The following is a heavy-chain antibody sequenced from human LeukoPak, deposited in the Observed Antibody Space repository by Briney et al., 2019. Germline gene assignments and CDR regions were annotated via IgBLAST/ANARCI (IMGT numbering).Heavy chain of an antibody. CDR2: ISSSGSTI. J-gene: IGHJ4*02. Sequence: GGSLGLSCAASGFPFSSYEMNWARRLPGKGLEWVSYISSSGSTIYYADSVKGRFTISRDNAKNSLYLQMNSLRAEDTAVYYCAKSNDYDYWGQGTLVTVSS. CDR3: AKSNDYDY. V-gene: IGHV3-48*03. CDR1: GFPFSSYE. D-gene: IGHD5-12*01.